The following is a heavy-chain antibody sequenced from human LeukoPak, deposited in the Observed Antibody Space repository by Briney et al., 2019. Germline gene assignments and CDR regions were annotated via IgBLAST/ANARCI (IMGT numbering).Heavy chain of an antibody. CDR2: IYYSGST. CDR3: ARRAGAYSHPYDY. V-gene: IGHV4-59*12. J-gene: IGHJ4*02. Sequence: ASETLSLTCTVSGASISTYYWSWVRQPPGKGLEWIGYIYYSGSTNYNPSLKSRLTISVDTSKNQFSLKLSSVTAADTAVYYCARRAGAYSHPYDYWGQGTLVTVSS. CDR1: GASISTYY. D-gene: IGHD4/OR15-4a*01.